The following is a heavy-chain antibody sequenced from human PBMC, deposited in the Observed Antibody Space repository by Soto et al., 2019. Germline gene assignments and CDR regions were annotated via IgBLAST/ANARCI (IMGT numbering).Heavy chain of an antibody. J-gene: IGHJ4*01. CDR2: ISGGGGTT. Sequence: RHSCGAAEVTSNIYAMNRVSKDPGKGLEWVSSISGGGGTTYYADSMKGRFAISRDDSKNMVYLEMNSLKTEDTAIYYCTTDSYMTNIIVRFDYWGHGTLVTVSS. V-gene: IGHV3-23*01. CDR1: EVTSNIYA. D-gene: IGHD4-17*01. CDR3: TTDSYMTNIIVRFDY.